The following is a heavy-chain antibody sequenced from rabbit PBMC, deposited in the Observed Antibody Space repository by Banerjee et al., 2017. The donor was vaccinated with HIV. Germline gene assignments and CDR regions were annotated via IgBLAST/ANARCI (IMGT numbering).Heavy chain of an antibody. CDR3: AGGGLGSTGYTYAFDP. CDR2: INTSSGNT. V-gene: IGHV1S45*01. Sequence: QEQLVESGGGLVKPGASLTLSCKASGFSFSNKYVMCWVRQAPGKGLEWIACINTSSGNTVYASWAKGRFTISKTSSTTVTLQMTSLTAADTATYFCAGGGLGSTGYTYAFDPWGPGTLVTVS. CDR1: GFSFSNKYV. J-gene: IGHJ2*01. D-gene: IGHD1-1*01.